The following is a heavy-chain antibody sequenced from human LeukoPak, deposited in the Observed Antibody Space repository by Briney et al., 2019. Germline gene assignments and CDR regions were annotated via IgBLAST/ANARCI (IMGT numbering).Heavy chain of an antibody. D-gene: IGHD2-21*01. CDR3: AKGGDSTYYSGSHY. V-gene: IGHV3-23*05. CDR2: ISGSGTNT. CDR1: GFTFSNYA. J-gene: IGHJ4*02. Sequence: GGSLRLSCAASGFTFSNYAMSWVRQTPGKGLEWVSSISGSGTNTYYADSVKGRFTISRDKSSDMVYLQMDGLRPEDTALYYCAKGGDSTYYSGSHYWGQGALVTVSS.